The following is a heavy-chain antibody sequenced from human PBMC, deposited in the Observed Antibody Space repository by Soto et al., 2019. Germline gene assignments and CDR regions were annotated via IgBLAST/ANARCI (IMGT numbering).Heavy chain of an antibody. CDR2: ISGSGITI. D-gene: IGHD3-10*01. CDR3: ARVGSVGAFDI. CDR1: GFTFSDDY. V-gene: IGHV3-11*01. J-gene: IGHJ3*02. Sequence: QVQLVESGGGLVKPGGSLRLSCAASGFTFSDDYMTWIRQAPGKGLEWVAYISGSGITIFYADSVKGRFTISRDNARNSLYLQMNSLRAEDTAVDYCARVGSVGAFDIWGQGTMVTVSA.